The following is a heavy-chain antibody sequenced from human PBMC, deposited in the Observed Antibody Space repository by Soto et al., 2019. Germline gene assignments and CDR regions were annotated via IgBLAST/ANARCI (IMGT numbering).Heavy chain of an antibody. CDR3: ARGPYSSGTAEYFQH. V-gene: IGHV1-18*01. Sequence: ASVKVSCKASGYTFTSYGISWVRQAPGQGLEWMGWISAYNGNTNYAQKLQGRVTMTTDTSTSTAYMELRSLRSDDTAVYYCARGPYSSGTAEYFQHWGQGTLVTVSS. J-gene: IGHJ1*01. D-gene: IGHD6-19*01. CDR2: ISAYNGNT. CDR1: GYTFTSYG.